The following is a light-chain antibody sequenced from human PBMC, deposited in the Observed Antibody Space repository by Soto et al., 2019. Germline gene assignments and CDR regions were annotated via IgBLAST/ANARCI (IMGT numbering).Light chain of an antibody. J-gene: IGKJ1*01. V-gene: IGKV3-20*01. CDR1: QSVSSSY. Sequence: EIVLTQSPGTLSLSPGERATLSCRASQSVSSSYLAWYQQKPGQAPRLLIYGASSRATGIPGRFSGSGSGTDFTLTISRLEPEDFAVYYCQQYGGARTFGQGTKVDIK. CDR2: GAS. CDR3: QQYGGART.